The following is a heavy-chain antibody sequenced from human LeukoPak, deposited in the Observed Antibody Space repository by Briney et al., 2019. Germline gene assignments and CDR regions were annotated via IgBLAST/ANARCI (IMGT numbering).Heavy chain of an antibody. CDR3: ARVVDHDYGDYYLDY. D-gene: IGHD4-17*01. Sequence: PGGSLRLSCAASGFSFSYYGMHWVRQAPGKGLECISVIYSGGSTDYADSVKGRLTISRDNSKNTLYLQMNSLRAEDTAVYYCARVVDHDYGDYYLDYWGQGTLVTVSS. V-gene: IGHV3-53*01. CDR1: GFSFSYYG. J-gene: IGHJ4*02. CDR2: IYSGGST.